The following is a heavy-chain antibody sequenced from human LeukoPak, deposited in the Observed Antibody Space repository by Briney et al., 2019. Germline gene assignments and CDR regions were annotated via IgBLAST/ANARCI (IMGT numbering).Heavy chain of an antibody. Sequence: GGSLRLSCAASGFTVSSNYMSWVRQAPGKGLEWVSSIGSRSAYTYYADSVKGRFTISRDNTKNSLYLQMNSLRAGDTAVYYCARGGLNFDAFDIWGQGTMVTVSS. V-gene: IGHV3-21*01. CDR2: IGSRSAYT. CDR3: ARGGLNFDAFDI. D-gene: IGHD1-7*01. CDR1: GFTVSSNY. J-gene: IGHJ3*02.